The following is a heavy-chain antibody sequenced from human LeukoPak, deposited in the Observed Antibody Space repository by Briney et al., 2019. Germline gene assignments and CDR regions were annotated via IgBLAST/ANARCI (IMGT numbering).Heavy chain of an antibody. D-gene: IGHD2-2*01. CDR3: AKAPYCSSTSCYAGYFDF. CDR2: INSDGSST. Sequence: GGSLRLSCAASGFIFSSYWMHWVRQAPGKGLVWVSRINSDGSSTSYADSVKGRFTISRDNAKNTLYLQMNSLRAEDTAVYYCAKAPYCSSTSCYAGYFDFWGQGTLVTVSS. J-gene: IGHJ4*02. CDR1: GFIFSSYW. V-gene: IGHV3-74*01.